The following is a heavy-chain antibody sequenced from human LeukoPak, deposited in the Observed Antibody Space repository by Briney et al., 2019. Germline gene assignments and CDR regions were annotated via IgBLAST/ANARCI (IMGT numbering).Heavy chain of an antibody. CDR2: IYTSGST. V-gene: IGHV4-61*02. CDR3: ARQRYLGYFDY. D-gene: IGHD3-9*01. Sequence: TLSLTCTVSGGSISSGSYYWSWIRQPAGKGLEWIGRIYTSGSTNYNPSLKSRVTISVDTSKNQFSLKLSSVTAADTAVHYCARQRYLGYFDYWGQGTLVTVSS. CDR1: GGSISSGSYY. J-gene: IGHJ4*02.